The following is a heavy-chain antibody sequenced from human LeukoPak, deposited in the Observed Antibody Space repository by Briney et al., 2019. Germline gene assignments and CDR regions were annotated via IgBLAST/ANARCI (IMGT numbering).Heavy chain of an antibody. D-gene: IGHD5-18*01. J-gene: IGHJ5*02. CDR3: ARIGYSYGAAS. CDR2: IHYSGSA. CDR1: GGSISSGDYY. V-gene: IGHV4-30-4*02. Sequence: SETLSLTCTVSGGSISSGDYYWSWIRQHPGKGLEWIGYIHYSGSAYYNPSLKSRVTISVDTSKNQFSLKLSSVTAADTAVYYCARIGYSYGAASWGQGTLVTVSS.